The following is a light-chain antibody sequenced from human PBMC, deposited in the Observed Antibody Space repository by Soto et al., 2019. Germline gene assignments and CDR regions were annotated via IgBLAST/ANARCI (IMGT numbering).Light chain of an antibody. CDR3: QDYGTSWT. V-gene: IGKV3-20*01. CDR2: GAS. J-gene: IGKJ1*01. CDR1: QSVSSSY. Sequence: EIVLTPSPGTLSLSPGERATLSCRASQSVSSSYLAWYQQKPGQAPGLLIYGASSRATGIPDRFSGSGSGTDFTLTISRLEPEDFAVYYCQDYGTSWTFGQGTKVDIK.